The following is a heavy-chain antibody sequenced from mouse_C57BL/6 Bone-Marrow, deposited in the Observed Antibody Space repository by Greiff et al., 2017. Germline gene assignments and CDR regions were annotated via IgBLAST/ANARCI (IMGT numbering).Heavy chain of an antibody. CDR2: ICPENGDT. CDR1: GFNIKDDY. V-gene: IGHV14-4*01. Sequence: EVQLQQSGAELVRPGASVKLSCTASGFNIKDDYMPWVKQRPEQGLEWIGWICPENGDTEYASKFQGKATITADTSSNTAYLRLSSLTSEDSAVYCCTTVLYPYYFDYWGQGTTLTVSS. CDR3: TTVLYPYYFDY. D-gene: IGHD2-12*01. J-gene: IGHJ2*01.